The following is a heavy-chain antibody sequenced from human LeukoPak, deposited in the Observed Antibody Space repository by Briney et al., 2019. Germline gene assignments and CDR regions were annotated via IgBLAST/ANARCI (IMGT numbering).Heavy chain of an antibody. Sequence: GGSLRLSCAASGFTFSTHTMNWVRQSPGKGLEWVGCISSSSSYSYYADALKGRFTISRDNAKNSLSLQMTSLRVEDTAVYYCVRDDSTGRGGWLDSWGQGTLVTVSA. CDR2: ISSSSSYS. V-gene: IGHV3-21*01. J-gene: IGHJ5*01. CDR3: VRDDSTGRGGWLDS. D-gene: IGHD2-8*02. CDR1: GFTFSTHT.